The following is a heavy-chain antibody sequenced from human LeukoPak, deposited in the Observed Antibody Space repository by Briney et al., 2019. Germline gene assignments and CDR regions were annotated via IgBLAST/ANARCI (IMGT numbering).Heavy chain of an antibody. D-gene: IGHD3-22*01. J-gene: IGHJ3*02. V-gene: IGHV3-30*18. CDR3: AKGFYDNSASGVFDI. CDR2: ISDDGRNK. Sequence: GGSLRLSCAASGFTFNNYGVHYVRQAPGKGLEWVAVISDDGRNKNYADSVKGRFTISRDSSNNTLYLQMNSLRAEDTAVYYCAKGFYDNSASGVFDIWGQGTMVTVSS. CDR1: GFTFNNYG.